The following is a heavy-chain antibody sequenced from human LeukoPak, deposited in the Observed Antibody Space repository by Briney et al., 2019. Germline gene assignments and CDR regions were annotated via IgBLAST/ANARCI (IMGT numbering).Heavy chain of an antibody. CDR1: GGSFSGYY. CDR3: VRSGGRGGGV. Sequence: PSETLSLTCAVYGGSFSGYYWSWIRQPPGKGLEWIGEINHSGSTNYNPSLKSRVTISVDTSKNQFSLKLSSVTAADTAVYYCVRSGGRGGGVWGQGTLVTVSS. V-gene: IGHV4-34*01. CDR2: INHSGST. D-gene: IGHD6-25*01. J-gene: IGHJ4*02.